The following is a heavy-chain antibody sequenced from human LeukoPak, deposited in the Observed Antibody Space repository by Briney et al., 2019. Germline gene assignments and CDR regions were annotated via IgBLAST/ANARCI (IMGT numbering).Heavy chain of an antibody. CDR1: GFIFDDYA. J-gene: IGHJ4*02. V-gene: IGHV3-9*01. CDR3: SKGEAYYDSSGYYPFDY. CDR2: ISWNSGSI. D-gene: IGHD3-22*01. Sequence: GRSLRLSCAASGFIFDDYAMHWVRQAPGKGLEWVSGISWNSGSIGYADSVKGRFTISRDNAKNSLYLQMNSLRAEDTALYYCSKGEAYYDSSGYYPFDYWGQGTLVTVSS.